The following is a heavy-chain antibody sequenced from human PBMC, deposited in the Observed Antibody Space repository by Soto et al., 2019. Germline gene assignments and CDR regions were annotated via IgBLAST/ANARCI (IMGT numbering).Heavy chain of an antibody. CDR3: ARAMVETATYDY. Sequence: GGSLRLSCAASGFTFSNYWMSWVRQAPGKGLEWVANIKQDGSEKYYVDSVKGRFTISRDNAKNSVSLQMNSLRAEDTAVYYCARAMVETATYDYWGQGTLVTVSS. CDR1: GFTFSNYW. D-gene: IGHD2-21*02. CDR2: IKQDGSEK. V-gene: IGHV3-7*03. J-gene: IGHJ4*02.